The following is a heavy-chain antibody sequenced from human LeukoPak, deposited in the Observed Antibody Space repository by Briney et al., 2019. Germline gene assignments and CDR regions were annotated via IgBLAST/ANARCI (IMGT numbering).Heavy chain of an antibody. V-gene: IGHV1-2*02. CDR2: INPNSGGT. D-gene: IGHD3-9*01. CDR3: ARDYRYYDILTGYNY. J-gene: IGHJ4*02. Sequence: GASVKVSCKASGYTFTGYYMHWVRQAPGQGLEWMGWINPNSGGTNYAQKFQGRVTMTRDTSISTAYMELSRLRSDDTAVYYCARDYRYYDILTGYNYWGQGTLVTVSS. CDR1: GYTFTGYY.